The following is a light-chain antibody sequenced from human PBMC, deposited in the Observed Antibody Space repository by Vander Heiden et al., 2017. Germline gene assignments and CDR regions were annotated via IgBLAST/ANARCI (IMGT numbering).Light chain of an antibody. J-gene: IGLJ2*01. Sequence: QSVLTPPPSTSGTPGQRVTISCSGSSSNIGSNAVNWYQQLPGAAPRLLIYNNDQRPSGVPDRFSGSKSGTSASLSVSGLRSEDEADYYCAAWDDSLTGLVFGGGTKLTVL. CDR3: AAWDDSLTGLV. V-gene: IGLV1-44*01. CDR1: SSNIGSNA. CDR2: NND.